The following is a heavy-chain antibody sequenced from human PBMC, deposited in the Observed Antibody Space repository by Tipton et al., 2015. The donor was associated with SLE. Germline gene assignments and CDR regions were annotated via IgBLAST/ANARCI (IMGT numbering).Heavy chain of an antibody. CDR1: GFTFSSYA. J-gene: IGHJ3*02. CDR2: ISGSGGST. CDR3: AKVTEGALYDSSAFDI. D-gene: IGHD3-22*01. V-gene: IGHV3-23*01. Sequence: SLRLSCAASGFTFSSYAMSWVRQAPGKGLEWVSAISGSGGSTYYADSVKGRSTISRDNSKNTLYLQMNSLRAEDTAVYYCAKVTEGALYDSSAFDIWGQGTMVTVSS.